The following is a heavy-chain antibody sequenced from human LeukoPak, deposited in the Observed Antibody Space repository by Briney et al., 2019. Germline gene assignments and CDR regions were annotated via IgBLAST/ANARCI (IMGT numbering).Heavy chain of an antibody. V-gene: IGHV4-34*01. D-gene: IGHD2-15*01. Sequence: KPSETLSLTCAVYGGSFSGYYWSWIRQPPGKGLEWIGEINHSGSTNYNPSLKSRVTISVDTSKNQFSLKLSSVTAADTAVYYCARVALAYCSGGSCYFDYWGQGTLVTVSS. J-gene: IGHJ4*02. CDR3: ARVALAYCSGGSCYFDY. CDR1: GGSFSGYY. CDR2: INHSGST.